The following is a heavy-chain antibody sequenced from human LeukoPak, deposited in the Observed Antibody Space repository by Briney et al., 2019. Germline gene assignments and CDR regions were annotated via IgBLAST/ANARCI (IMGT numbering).Heavy chain of an antibody. J-gene: IGHJ6*03. V-gene: IGHV3-23*01. CDR2: ISGSGGST. CDR3: AKDLERYDFWSGYYPMDV. D-gene: IGHD3-3*01. CDR1: GFTFSSYA. Sequence: GGSLRLSCAASGFTFSSYAMSWVRQAPGKGLEWVSAISGSGGSTYYADSVKGRFTISRDNSKNTLYLQMNSLRAEDTAVYYCAKDLERYDFWSGYYPMDVWGKGTTVTVSS.